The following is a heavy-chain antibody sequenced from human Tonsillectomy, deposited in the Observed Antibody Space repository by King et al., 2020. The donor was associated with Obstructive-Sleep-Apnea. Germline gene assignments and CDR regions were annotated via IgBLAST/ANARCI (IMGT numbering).Heavy chain of an antibody. CDR1: GFTFTTYW. CDR3: ARGVGYAHGHFDY. CDR2: IKHDESEK. V-gene: IGHV3-7*03. J-gene: IGHJ4*02. Sequence: DVQLVASGGGLVQPGGSLRLSCAASGFTFTTYWMTWVRQAPGKGLEWVANIKHDESEKFFLDSVKGRFTISRDNAKNSLYLQMNSLRAEDTAVYYCARGVGYAHGHFDYWGQGTLVTVSS. D-gene: IGHD2-2*01.